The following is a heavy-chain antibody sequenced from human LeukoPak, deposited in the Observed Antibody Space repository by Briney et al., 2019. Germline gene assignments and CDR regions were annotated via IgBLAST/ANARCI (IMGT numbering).Heavy chain of an antibody. Sequence: GGSLRVSCAASGFAFSSYWMSWVRQAPGKGLEWVANIKQDGSEKYYVDSVKGRFTVSRDNAKNSLYLQMNSLRAEDTAVYYCARVYRSSSGYCFDFWGQGTLVTVSS. D-gene: IGHD6-6*01. CDR1: GFAFSSYW. CDR3: ARVYRSSSGYCFDF. V-gene: IGHV3-7*01. CDR2: IKQDGSEK. J-gene: IGHJ4*02.